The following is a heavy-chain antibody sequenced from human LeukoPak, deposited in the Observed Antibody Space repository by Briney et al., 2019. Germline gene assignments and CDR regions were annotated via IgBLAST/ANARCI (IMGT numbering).Heavy chain of an antibody. CDR2: ISASGGST. Sequence: GGSLRLSCAASGFTFSSYAMNWVRLAPGKGLEWISAISASGGSTYSADSVKGRFTISRDNAKNTLYLQMNSLRAEDTAVYYCAKDRYSGSAVAFDIWGQGTMVTVS. J-gene: IGHJ3*02. V-gene: IGHV3-23*01. D-gene: IGHD1-26*01. CDR1: GFTFSSYA. CDR3: AKDRYSGSAVAFDI.